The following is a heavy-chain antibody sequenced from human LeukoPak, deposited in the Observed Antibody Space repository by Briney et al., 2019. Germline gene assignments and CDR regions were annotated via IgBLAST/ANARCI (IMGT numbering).Heavy chain of an antibody. CDR3: ARVAPLGYCSGGSCHNWFDP. CDR1: GGTFISYA. Sequence: GALVKVSCKASGGTFISYAISWVRQAPGQGLEWMGRIIPIFGTANYAQKFQGRVTITTDESTSTAYMELSSLRSEDTGVYYCARVAPLGYCSGGSCHNWFDPWGQGTLVTVSS. J-gene: IGHJ5*02. CDR2: IIPIFGTA. D-gene: IGHD2-15*01. V-gene: IGHV1-69*05.